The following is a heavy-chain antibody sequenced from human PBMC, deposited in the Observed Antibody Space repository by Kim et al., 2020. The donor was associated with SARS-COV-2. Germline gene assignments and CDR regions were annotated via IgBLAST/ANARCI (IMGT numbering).Heavy chain of an antibody. CDR2: IFYSGST. Sequence: SETLSLTCSVSGGSISSYYWSWIRQPPGKGLEWIGYIFYSGSTNYNPSLKSRVTISVDTSKNQFSLKLTSVTAADTAVYYCARAGAWQLVLNYWGQGTLV. D-gene: IGHD6-6*01. CDR1: GGSISSYY. J-gene: IGHJ4*02. CDR3: ARAGAWQLVLNY. V-gene: IGHV4-59*13.